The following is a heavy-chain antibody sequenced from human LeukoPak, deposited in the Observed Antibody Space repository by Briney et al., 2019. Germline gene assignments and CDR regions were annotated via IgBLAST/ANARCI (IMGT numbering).Heavy chain of an antibody. CDR1: GFRFDEYA. CDR2: IGWESGTI. V-gene: IGHV3-9*03. Sequence: SGGSLRLSCVASGFRFDEYAMHWVRQAPGKGLEWVSGIGWESGTIAYADSVKGRFTISRDNAKNSLYLQMNSLKTEDMALYFCTKSPAGTAVTTDYFQYWGQGTLVVVSS. D-gene: IGHD4-17*01. CDR3: TKSPAGTAVTTDYFQY. J-gene: IGHJ4*02.